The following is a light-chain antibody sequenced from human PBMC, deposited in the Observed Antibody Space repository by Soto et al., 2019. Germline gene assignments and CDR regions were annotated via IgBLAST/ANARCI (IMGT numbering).Light chain of an antibody. V-gene: IGLV1-40*01. CDR2: GNS. CDR1: SSNIGAGYD. J-gene: IGLJ2*01. CDR3: QSYDSSLSGSGV. Sequence: QSVLTQPPSVSGAPGQRVTISCTGSSSNIGAGYDVHWYQQLPGTAPKLLIYGNSNRPSGVPDRFSGSKSGTSASLAITGLQAEDEADYYWQSYDSSLSGSGVFGGGTQLNVL.